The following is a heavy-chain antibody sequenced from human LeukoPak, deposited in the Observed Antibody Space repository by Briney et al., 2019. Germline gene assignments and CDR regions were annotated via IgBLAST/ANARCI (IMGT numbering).Heavy chain of an antibody. J-gene: IGHJ4*02. CDR3: ARDADDSSGYSNFDY. Sequence: ASVKVSCKASGYTFTRYYMHWVRQASGQGREWMGIINPSGGSTSYAQKFQGRVTMTRDTSTSTVYMELSSLRSEDTAVYYCARDADDSSGYSNFDYWGQGTLVTVSS. D-gene: IGHD3-22*01. CDR2: INPSGGST. CDR1: GYTFTRYY. V-gene: IGHV1-46*01.